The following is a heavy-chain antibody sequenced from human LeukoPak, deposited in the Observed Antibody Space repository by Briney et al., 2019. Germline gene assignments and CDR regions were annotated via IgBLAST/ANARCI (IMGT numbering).Heavy chain of an antibody. CDR2: INTGNGNT. J-gene: IGHJ4*02. CDR3: AREAYYGSGSYR. Sequence: ASVKVSCKASGYTFTSYAMHWVRQAPGQRLEWMGWINTGNGNTKYSQKFQGRVTITRDTSASTAYMELSSLRSEDTAVFYCAREAYYGSGSYRWGQGTLVTVSS. V-gene: IGHV1-3*04. D-gene: IGHD3-10*01. CDR1: GYTFTSYA.